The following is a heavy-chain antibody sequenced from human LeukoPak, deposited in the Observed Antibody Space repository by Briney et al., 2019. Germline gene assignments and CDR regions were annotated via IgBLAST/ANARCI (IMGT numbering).Heavy chain of an antibody. Sequence: PTGGSLRLSCAASGFTFSSYGMHWVRQAPGKGLEWVAFIRYDGSNKYYADSVKGRFTISRDNSKNTLYLQMNSLRAEDTAVYYCAKDLEVTMIVVVTNFDYWGQGTLVTVSS. CDR1: GFTFSSYG. V-gene: IGHV3-30*02. CDR2: IRYDGSNK. CDR3: AKDLEVTMIVVVTNFDY. D-gene: IGHD3-22*01. J-gene: IGHJ4*02.